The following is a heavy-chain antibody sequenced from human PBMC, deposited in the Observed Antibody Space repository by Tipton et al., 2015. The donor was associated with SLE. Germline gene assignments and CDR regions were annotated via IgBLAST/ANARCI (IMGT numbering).Heavy chain of an antibody. J-gene: IGHJ4*02. Sequence: TLSLTCTVSGGSISSYFWSWIRQPPGKGLEWIGHIFYTGSTRYNPSLKSRVTILVDTSKSQFSLRLGPVTAADTAVYYCARVVRLLGAAGHFDTWGQGALVTVSS. CDR2: IFYTGST. CDR3: ARVVRLLGAAGHFDT. CDR1: GGSISSYF. V-gene: IGHV4-59*08. D-gene: IGHD6-13*01.